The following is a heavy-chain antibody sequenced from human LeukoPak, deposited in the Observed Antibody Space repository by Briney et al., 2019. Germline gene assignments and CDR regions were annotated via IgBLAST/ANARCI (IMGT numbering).Heavy chain of an antibody. Sequence: GGSLRLSCAASGFTFSSYWMSWVRQAPGKGLEWVANIKQDGSEKYYVDSVKGRFTISRDNSKNTLYLQMNSLRAEDTAVYYCAKGGGGVVAHWGQGTLVTVSS. CDR2: IKQDGSEK. D-gene: IGHD3-16*02. CDR1: GFTFSSYW. J-gene: IGHJ4*02. CDR3: AKGGGGVVAH. V-gene: IGHV3-7*03.